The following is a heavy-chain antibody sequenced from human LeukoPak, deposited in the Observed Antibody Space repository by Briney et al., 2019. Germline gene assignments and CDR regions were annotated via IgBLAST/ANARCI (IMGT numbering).Heavy chain of an antibody. V-gene: IGHV3-23*01. CDR1: RFTFSSYA. CDR3: AKERAARPHYYGMDV. J-gene: IGHJ6*02. D-gene: IGHD6-6*01. Sequence: GGSLRLSCAASRFTFSSYAMNWVRQAPGKGLEWVSAISGSGGSTYYADSVEGRFTISRDNSKNTLYLQMNSLRAEDTAVYYCAKERAARPHYYGMDVWGQGTTVTVSS. CDR2: ISGSGGST.